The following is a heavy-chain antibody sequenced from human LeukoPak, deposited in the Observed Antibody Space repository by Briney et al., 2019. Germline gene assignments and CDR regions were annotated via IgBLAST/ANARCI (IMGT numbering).Heavy chain of an antibody. V-gene: IGHV4-39*01. CDR1: GGSISSSSYY. J-gene: IGHJ4*02. CDR3: ARGPTTWIQLWSPGFDY. CDR2: IYYSGST. D-gene: IGHD5-18*01. Sequence: SETLSLTCTVSGGSISSSSYYWGWIRQPPGKGLEWIGSIYYSGSTYYNPSLKSRVTISVDTSKNQFSLKLSSVTAADTAVYYCARGPTTWIQLWSPGFDYWGQGTLVTVSS.